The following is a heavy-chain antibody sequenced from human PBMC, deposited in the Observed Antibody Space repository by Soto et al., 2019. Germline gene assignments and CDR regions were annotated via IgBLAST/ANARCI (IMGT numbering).Heavy chain of an antibody. CDR2: IYPGDSDT. Sequence: PGESLKISCKGSGYSFPTYWLAWVRQMPGKGLEWMGIIYPGDSDTRYSPSFQGQVTMTRDTSTSTVYMELNWLRSDDTALYYCARDNYGPLDYWGQGTLVTVSS. CDR1: GYSFPTYW. V-gene: IGHV5-51*01. J-gene: IGHJ4*02. D-gene: IGHD3-10*01. CDR3: ARDNYGPLDY.